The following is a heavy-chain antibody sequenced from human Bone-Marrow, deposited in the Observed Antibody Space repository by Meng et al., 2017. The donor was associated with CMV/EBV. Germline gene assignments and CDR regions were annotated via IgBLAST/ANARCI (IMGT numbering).Heavy chain of an antibody. J-gene: IGHJ6*02. CDR3: ARAYFCSDAYSMDV. D-gene: IGHD3-3*01. Sequence: SETLSLTCTVSGGSISSSSYYWGWIRQPPGKGLEWIGSIYYSGSTYYNPSLKSRVTISVDTSKNQFSLKLSSVTAADTAVYYCARAYFCSDAYSMDVWGQGTTVTVSS. CDR2: IYYSGST. CDR1: GGSISSSSYY. V-gene: IGHV4-39*07.